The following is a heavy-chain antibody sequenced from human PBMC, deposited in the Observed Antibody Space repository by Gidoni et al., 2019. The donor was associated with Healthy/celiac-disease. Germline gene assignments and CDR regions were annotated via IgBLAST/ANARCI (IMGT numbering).Heavy chain of an antibody. D-gene: IGHD6-13*01. CDR3: AREYSSSWYSFDY. CDR1: GFTFSSYS. J-gene: IGHJ4*02. Sequence: EVQLVESGGGLVKPGGSLRRSCAASGFTFSSYSMNWVRQAPGRGLEWVSASRSSSSYIYYADSVKGRFTISRDNAKNSLYLQMNSLRAEDTAVYYCAREYSSSWYSFDYWGQGTLVTVSS. CDR2: SRSSSSYI. V-gene: IGHV3-21*01.